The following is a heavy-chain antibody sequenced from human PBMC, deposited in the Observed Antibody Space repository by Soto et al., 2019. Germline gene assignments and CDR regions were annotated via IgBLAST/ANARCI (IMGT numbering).Heavy chain of an antibody. J-gene: IGHJ3*02. D-gene: IGHD3-9*01. V-gene: IGHV3-74*01. CDR3: ARDTYDILTGPHDAFDI. Sequence: PGGSLRHSYTASGFNFGIYWMHWVRQAPGKGLVWVSRINSDGSSTSYADSVKGRFTIPRDNAKNTLYLQMNSLRAEDTAVYYCARDTYDILTGPHDAFDIWGQGTMVTVSS. CDR1: GFNFGIYW. CDR2: INSDGSST.